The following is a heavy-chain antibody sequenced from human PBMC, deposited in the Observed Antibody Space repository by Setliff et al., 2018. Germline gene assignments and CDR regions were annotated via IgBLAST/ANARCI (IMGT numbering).Heavy chain of an antibody. V-gene: IGHV3-23*01. CDR1: GFTFSSYA. CDR3: AKHGTYNDFLTGYNFYYDMDV. D-gene: IGHD3-9*01. Sequence: GGSLRLSCAASGFTFSSYAMSWVRQAPGKGLEWVSAISGSGGSTYYADSVKGRFTISRDNSKNTLYLQMNSLRAEDTAVYYCAKHGTYNDFLTGYNFYYDMDVWGQGTTVTVSS. CDR2: ISGSGGST. J-gene: IGHJ6*02.